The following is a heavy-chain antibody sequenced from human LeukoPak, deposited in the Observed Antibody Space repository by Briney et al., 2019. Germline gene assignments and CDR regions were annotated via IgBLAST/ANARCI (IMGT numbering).Heavy chain of an antibody. CDR1: GFDFDDYT. CDR2: INWDGVTT. J-gene: IGHJ4*02. V-gene: IGHV3-43*01. Sequence: GGSLRLSCAASGFDFDDYTMHWVRQAPGKGLERVSLINWDGVTTYYGDSVKGRSTTSRDNRQNALYLQMNNLRSEDTALYYCVKDFEIATIWSSGLGQWGQGTLVTVSS. CDR3: VKDFEIATIWSSGLGQ. D-gene: IGHD5-24*01.